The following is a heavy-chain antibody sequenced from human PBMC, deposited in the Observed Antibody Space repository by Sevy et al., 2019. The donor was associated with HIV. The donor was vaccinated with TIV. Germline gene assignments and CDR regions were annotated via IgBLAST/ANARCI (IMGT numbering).Heavy chain of an antibody. V-gene: IGHV3-48*02. CDR3: ASSDATSRFGYYYFAMDF. CDR2: ISYTSTTI. D-gene: IGHD3-22*01. Sequence: GGSLRLSCAVSGFTFNTYNMNWVRQAPGKGLEWVSYISYTSTTINYADSVRGRFTISREKAKNTLYLEMNSLGDEDTAVYYCASSDATSRFGYYYFAMDFWGQGTSVTVSS. CDR1: GFTFNTYN. J-gene: IGHJ6*02.